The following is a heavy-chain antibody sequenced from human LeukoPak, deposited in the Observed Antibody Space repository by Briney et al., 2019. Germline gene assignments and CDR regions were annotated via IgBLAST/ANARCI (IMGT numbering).Heavy chain of an antibody. D-gene: IGHD3-22*01. J-gene: IGHJ1*01. CDR3: ARWPDYYDSSGYS. Sequence: ASVKVSCTASGYTFTSYGISWVRQAPGQGLEWMGWISAYNGNTNYAQKLQGRVTMTTDPSTSTAYMELSRLRSDDTAVYYCARWPDYYDSSGYSWGQGTLVTVSS. V-gene: IGHV1-18*01. CDR1: GYTFTSYG. CDR2: ISAYNGNT.